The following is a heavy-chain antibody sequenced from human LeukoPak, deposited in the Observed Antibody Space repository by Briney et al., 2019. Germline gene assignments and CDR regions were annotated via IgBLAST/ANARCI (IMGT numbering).Heavy chain of an antibody. CDR2: ISAYNGNT. V-gene: IGHV1-18*01. J-gene: IGHJ4*02. D-gene: IGHD1-1*01. Sequence: ASVKVSCKASGYTFTSYGISWVRQAPGQGLEWMGWISAYNGNTNYAQKLQGGVTMTTDTSTSTAYMELRSLRSDDTAVYYCAAGVQLERSFDYWGQGTLVTVSS. CDR1: GYTFTSYG. CDR3: AAGVQLERSFDY.